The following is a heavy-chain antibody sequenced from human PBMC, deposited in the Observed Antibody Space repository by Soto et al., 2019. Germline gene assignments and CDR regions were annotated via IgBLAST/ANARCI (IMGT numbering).Heavy chain of an antibody. Sequence: ASVKVSCKASGYTFTSYGISWVRQAPGQGLEWMGWISAYNGNTNYSQKFQGRVTITRDTSTSTAYMELSSLGCEDTAVYYCARDRPIWTGYSGKYYYYGMDVWGQGTTVTVSS. J-gene: IGHJ6*02. CDR2: ISAYNGNT. CDR1: GYTFTSYG. V-gene: IGHV1-18*01. D-gene: IGHD3-9*01. CDR3: ARDRPIWTGYSGKYYYYGMDV.